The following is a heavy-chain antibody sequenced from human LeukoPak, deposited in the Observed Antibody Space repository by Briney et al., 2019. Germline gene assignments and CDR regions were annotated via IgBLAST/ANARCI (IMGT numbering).Heavy chain of an antibody. V-gene: IGHV4-34*01. CDR1: GGSFSGYY. CDR2: INHSGST. Sequence: SETLSLTCAVYGGSFSGYYWSWIRQPPGKGLEWIGEINHSGSTNYNPSLKSRVTISVDTSKNQFSLKLSSVTAADTAVYCRARASNYYGSGSCDYWGQGTLVTVSS. J-gene: IGHJ4*02. D-gene: IGHD3-10*01. CDR3: ARASNYYGSGSCDY.